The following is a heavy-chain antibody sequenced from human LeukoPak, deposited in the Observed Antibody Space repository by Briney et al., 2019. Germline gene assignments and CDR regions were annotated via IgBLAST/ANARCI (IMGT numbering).Heavy chain of an antibody. Sequence: PGGSLRLSCAASGFTFNSYSMNWVRQAPGKGLEWVSYISSSSSTIYYADSVKGRFTISRDNAKNSLYLQMNSLRAEDTAVYYCARRYYFDSSGYYYWGQGTLVTVSS. CDR1: GFTFNSYS. CDR3: ARRYYFDSSGYYY. J-gene: IGHJ4*02. CDR2: ISSSSSTI. V-gene: IGHV3-48*01. D-gene: IGHD3-22*01.